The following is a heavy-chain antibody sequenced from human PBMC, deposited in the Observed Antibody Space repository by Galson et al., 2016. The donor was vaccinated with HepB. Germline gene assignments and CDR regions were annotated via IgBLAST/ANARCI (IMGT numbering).Heavy chain of an antibody. J-gene: IGHJ3*02. CDR1: GFSVSSYY. CDR2: IYSGGST. D-gene: IGHD6-13*01. V-gene: IGHV3-53*01. Sequence: SLRLSCAASGFSVSSYYIIWVRQAPGKGLEWVSAIYSGGSTYYADAVKGHVTVSRDNPKNTVYLQMNSLRAEDTAIYYCAREAIAAAGTHDAFDIWGQGTMVTVCS. CDR3: AREAIAAAGTHDAFDI.